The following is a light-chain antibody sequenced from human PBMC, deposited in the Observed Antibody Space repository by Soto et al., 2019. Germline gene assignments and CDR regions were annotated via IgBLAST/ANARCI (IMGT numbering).Light chain of an antibody. Sequence: QSVLTQPRSVSGSPGQSVTISCTGTSSDVGRCNFVSWYQQHPDKAPKLMIYGVSNRPSGVPDRFSGSKSGNTASLTVSGLQAEDEADYYCCSYAGNNIYVFGTGTKVTVL. J-gene: IGLJ1*01. CDR2: GVS. CDR1: SSDVGRCNF. CDR3: CSYAGNNIYV. V-gene: IGLV2-11*01.